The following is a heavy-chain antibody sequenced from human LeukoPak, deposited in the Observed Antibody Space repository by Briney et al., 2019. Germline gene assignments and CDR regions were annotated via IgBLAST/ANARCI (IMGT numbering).Heavy chain of an antibody. Sequence: GGSLRLSCAASGFIFSGHAMIWVRQAPGKGLEWVSMISGSGGDTYYGDSVKGRFTISRDNSKNTVYLQMNSPRAEDTAVYYCAKSPLVRGVIPLFDYWGQGTLVTVSS. CDR3: AKSPLVRGVIPLFDY. J-gene: IGHJ4*02. V-gene: IGHV3-23*01. D-gene: IGHD3-10*01. CDR2: ISGSGGDT. CDR1: GFIFSGHA.